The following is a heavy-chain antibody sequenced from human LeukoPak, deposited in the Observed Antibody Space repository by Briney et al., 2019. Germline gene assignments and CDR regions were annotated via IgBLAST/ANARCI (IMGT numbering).Heavy chain of an antibody. J-gene: IGHJ4*02. CDR1: GFTFSSYA. D-gene: IGHD3-22*01. V-gene: IGHV3-23*01. CDR3: SKAGTTYDGSGSYFGH. Sequence: GGSLRLSCAASGFTFSSYAMSWVRQAPGKGLEWVSAISGGGGGTYYADSVKGRFTLSRDKAKNTPYLQINSQKAENPAIYYCSKAGTTYDGSGSYFGHWGQGTLVTVSS. CDR2: ISGGGGGT.